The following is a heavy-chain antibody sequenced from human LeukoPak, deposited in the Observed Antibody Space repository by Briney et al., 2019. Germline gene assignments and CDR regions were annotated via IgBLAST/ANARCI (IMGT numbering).Heavy chain of an antibody. V-gene: IGHV3-9*01. CDR1: GFTLDDCA. CDR2: ISWNGDTI. CDR3: ARVDLRDVDAFDI. J-gene: IGHJ3*02. Sequence: PGRSLRLSCAASGFTLDDCAMHWVRQARGKGLEWVSGISWNGDTIVYADSVKGRFTISRDNAKNSLYLQMNSLRAEDTAVYYCARVDLRDVDAFDIWGQGTMVTVSS.